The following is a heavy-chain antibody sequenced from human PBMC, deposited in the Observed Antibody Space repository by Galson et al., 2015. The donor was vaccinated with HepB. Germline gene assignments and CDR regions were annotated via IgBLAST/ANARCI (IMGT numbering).Heavy chain of an antibody. V-gene: IGHV5-51*03. CDR3: ARPAGRGYNTGRAPYYFDN. Sequence: QSGAEVKKPGESLKISCKGSGYSFPTYWIGWVRQMPGKGLEWMGIIFPADSNTKYSPSFQGQVTISADMSISTAYLQWGSLKVSDTAMYYCARPAGRGYNTGRAPYYFDNWGQGTLVTVSS. J-gene: IGHJ4*02. D-gene: IGHD6-19*01. CDR2: IFPADSNT. CDR1: GYSFPTYW.